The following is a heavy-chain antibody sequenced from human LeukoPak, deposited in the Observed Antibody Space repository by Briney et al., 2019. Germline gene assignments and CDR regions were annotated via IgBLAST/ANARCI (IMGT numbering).Heavy chain of an antibody. CDR1: GGSFSGYY. CDR3: AGGGGIAVAGTPVYFDY. J-gene: IGHJ4*02. D-gene: IGHD6-19*01. V-gene: IGHV4-34*01. CDR2: INHSGST. Sequence: SETLSLTCAVYGGSFSGYYWSWIRQPPGKGLEWIGEINHSGSTNYNPSLKSRVSISVDTSKNQFSLKLSSVTAADTAVYYCAGGGGIAVAGTPVYFDYWGQGTLVTVSS.